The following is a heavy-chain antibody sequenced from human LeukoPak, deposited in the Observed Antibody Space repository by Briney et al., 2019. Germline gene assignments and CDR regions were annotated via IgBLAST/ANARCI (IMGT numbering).Heavy chain of an antibody. CDR2: INPNSGGT. D-gene: IGHD4-17*01. CDR1: GYTFTGYY. J-gene: IGHJ5*02. V-gene: IGHV1-2*02. CDR3: ARDGYGDNFYWFDP. Sequence: ASMKVSCKASGYTFTGYYMHWVRQAPGQGLEWMGWINPNSGGTNYAQKFQGRVTMTRDTSISTAYMELSRLRSDDTAVYYCARDGYGDNFYWFDPWGQGTLVTVSS.